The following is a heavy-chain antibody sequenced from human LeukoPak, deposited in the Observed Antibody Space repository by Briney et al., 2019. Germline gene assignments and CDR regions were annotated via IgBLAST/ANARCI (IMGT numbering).Heavy chain of an antibody. CDR1: GFTFSSYA. J-gene: IGHJ3*02. Sequence: GGSLRLSCAASGFTFSSYAMSWVRQAPGKGLEWVSAISGSGGSTYYADSVKGRFTISRDNSKNTLYLQMNSLRAEDTAVYYCAKDLWGYCSGDSCYDAFDIWGQGTMVTVSS. CDR2: ISGSGGST. CDR3: AKDLWGYCSGDSCYDAFDI. V-gene: IGHV3-23*01. D-gene: IGHD2-15*01.